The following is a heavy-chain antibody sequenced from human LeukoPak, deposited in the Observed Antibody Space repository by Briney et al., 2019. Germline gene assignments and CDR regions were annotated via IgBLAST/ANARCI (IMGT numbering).Heavy chain of an antibody. V-gene: IGHV1-2*02. CDR1: GYTFTGYY. Sequence: ASVKVSCKASGYTFTGYYMHWVRQDHGQGLEWMGWINPNSGGTNYAQKFQGRVTMTRDTSISTAYMELSRLRSDDTAVYYCARRGRRIAAAVPENWFDPWGQGTLVTVSS. D-gene: IGHD6-13*01. CDR2: INPNSGGT. J-gene: IGHJ5*02. CDR3: ARRGRRIAAAVPENWFDP.